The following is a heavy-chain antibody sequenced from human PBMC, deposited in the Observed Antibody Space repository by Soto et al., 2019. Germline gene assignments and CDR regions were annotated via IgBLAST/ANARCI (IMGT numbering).Heavy chain of an antibody. V-gene: IGHV3-23*01. D-gene: IGHD3-16*01. CDR1: GFTFNNYA. CDR3: AKGRGVSGSLTPLVDF. J-gene: IGHJ4*01. CDR2: ISGGGDTT. Sequence: EVQLLESGGGLVQPGGSLRLSCAASGFTFNNYAMTWVRQAPGKGLEWVSAISGGGDTTSYADSVKGRFTVSRDGSKNPRYLRMGGLRAEDTALYYCAKGRGVSGSLTPLVDFGGQEPWSPSPQ.